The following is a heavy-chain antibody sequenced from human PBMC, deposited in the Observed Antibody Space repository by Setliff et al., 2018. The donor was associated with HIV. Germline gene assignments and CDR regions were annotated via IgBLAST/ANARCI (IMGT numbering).Heavy chain of an antibody. J-gene: IGHJ1*01. CDR2: IYSSGST. CDR1: NVSINSYY. CDR3: ARDPYCSGDGCFRYYQH. Sequence: SETLSLTCTVSNVSINSYYWSWIRQPAGRALEWVGRIYSSGSTNYNPSLKSRVKMSIDTSKNQFCLKLSSVTAADTAVYFCARDPYCSGDGCFRYYQHWGRGTLVTVSS. V-gene: IGHV4-4*07. D-gene: IGHD2-15*01.